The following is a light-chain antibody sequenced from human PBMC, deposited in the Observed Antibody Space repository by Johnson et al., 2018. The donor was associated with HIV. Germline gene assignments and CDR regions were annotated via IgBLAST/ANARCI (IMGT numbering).Light chain of an antibody. Sequence: QSVLTQPPSVSAAPGQRVTISCSGSSSNIVNNYVSWYQHLPGTAPKLLIYDNNKRPSGIPDRFSGSKSATSATLGITGLQTGDEADYYCGTWDSSLGTYVCGTGTKVTVL. V-gene: IGLV1-51*01. J-gene: IGLJ1*01. CDR2: DNN. CDR3: GTWDSSLGTYV. CDR1: SSNIVNNY.